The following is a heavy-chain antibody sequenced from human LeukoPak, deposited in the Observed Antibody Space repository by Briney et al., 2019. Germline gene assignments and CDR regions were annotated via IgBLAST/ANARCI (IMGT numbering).Heavy chain of an antibody. CDR3: ARDVSVDYYYGMDV. D-gene: IGHD2/OR15-2a*01. CDR2: ISSGSEII. V-gene: IGHV3-48*02. Sequence: GGSLRLSCAASGFTFSTYNMNWVRQAPGKGLEWVSFISSGSEIIYYADSVKGRFTVSRDNAKNSLYLQMNSLRDEDTAVYYCARDVSVDYYYGMDVWGQGTTVTVSS. CDR1: GFTFSTYN. J-gene: IGHJ6*02.